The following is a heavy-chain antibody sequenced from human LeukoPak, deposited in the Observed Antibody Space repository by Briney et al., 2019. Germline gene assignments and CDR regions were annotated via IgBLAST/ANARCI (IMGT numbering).Heavy chain of an antibody. D-gene: IGHD3-10*01. CDR3: ARFGVRGVTADY. V-gene: IGHV5-51*01. Sequence: GESLKISCKGSGYRFTSLWIAWVRQRPGKGLEWMGIIYPGDSDTRYSPSFEGQVTISADKSINTAYLQWSSLKASDTAMYYCARFGVRGVTADYWGPGTLVTVSS. J-gene: IGHJ4*02. CDR2: IYPGDSDT. CDR1: GYRFTSLW.